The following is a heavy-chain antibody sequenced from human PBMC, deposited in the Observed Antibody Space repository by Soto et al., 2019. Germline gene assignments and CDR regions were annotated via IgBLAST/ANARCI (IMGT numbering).Heavy chain of an antibody. CDR2: ISSSSSYI. Sequence: GGSLRLSCAASGFTFSTYGMHWVRQAPGKGLEWVSSISSSSSYIYYADSVKGRFTISRDNAKNSLYLQMNSLRADDTAVYYCAGDPIPDGMDVWGQGTTVTVSS. CDR3: AGDPIPDGMDV. CDR1: GFTFSTYG. J-gene: IGHJ6*02. D-gene: IGHD2-21*01. V-gene: IGHV3-21*01.